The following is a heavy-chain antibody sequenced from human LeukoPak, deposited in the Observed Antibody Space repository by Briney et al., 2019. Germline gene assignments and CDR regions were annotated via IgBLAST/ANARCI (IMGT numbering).Heavy chain of an antibody. CDR1: GFTVSTNY. Sequence: GGSLRLSCAASGFTVSTNYMSWVRQAPGKGLQWVSVIYRDDTTYYADSVKGRFTISRDNSKNTLFLQMNSLRAEDTAVYYCARVGRPDYNSGSRLQSGMDVWGQGTTVTVSS. D-gene: IGHD1-26*01. CDR2: IYRDDTT. CDR3: ARVGRPDYNSGSRLQSGMDV. V-gene: IGHV3-53*01. J-gene: IGHJ6*02.